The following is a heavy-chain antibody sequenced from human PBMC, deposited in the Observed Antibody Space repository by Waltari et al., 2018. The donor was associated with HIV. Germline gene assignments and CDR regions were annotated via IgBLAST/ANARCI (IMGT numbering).Heavy chain of an antibody. CDR1: GFTLSSYS. D-gene: IGHD1-26*01. CDR3: ARDDQWAFDY. CDR2: ITRDVRAK. Sequence: EVQLVESGGGLVQPGGSLRLSCAASGFTLSSYSMNWVRQASGSGLEWLSSITRDVRAKVYADSVKGRFTISRYNAKNSLYLEMNSLRDEDTAVYYCARDDQWAFDYWGQGTLVIVSS. J-gene: IGHJ4*02. V-gene: IGHV3-48*02.